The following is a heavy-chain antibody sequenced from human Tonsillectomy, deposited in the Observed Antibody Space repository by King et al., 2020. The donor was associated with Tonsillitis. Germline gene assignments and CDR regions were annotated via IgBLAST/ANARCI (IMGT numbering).Heavy chain of an antibody. CDR2: IFYSGST. Sequence: VQLQESGPGLVKPSETLSLTCTVSGGSISSYYWSWIRQPPGKGLEWIGYIFYSGSTHYNPSLKSRVTISVDTSKNQFSLKLSSVTAADTAVYYCARVDYYDSSGYYYGAFDIWGQGTMVTVSS. CDR1: GGSISSYY. D-gene: IGHD3-22*01. V-gene: IGHV4-59*01. J-gene: IGHJ3*02. CDR3: ARVDYYDSSGYYYGAFDI.